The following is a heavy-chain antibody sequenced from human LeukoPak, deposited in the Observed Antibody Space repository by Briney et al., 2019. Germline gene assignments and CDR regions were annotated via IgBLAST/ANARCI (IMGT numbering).Heavy chain of an antibody. D-gene: IGHD3-10*01. CDR1: GFTFSSYS. V-gene: IGHV3-21*01. Sequence: PGGSLRLSCAASGFTFSSYSMNWVRQAPGKGLEWVSSISSSSSYIYYADSVKGRFTISRDNAKNSLYLQMNSLRAEDTAVYYCTRALVRGGTFDYWGQGTLVTVSS. CDR2: ISSSSSYI. J-gene: IGHJ4*02. CDR3: TRALVRGGTFDY.